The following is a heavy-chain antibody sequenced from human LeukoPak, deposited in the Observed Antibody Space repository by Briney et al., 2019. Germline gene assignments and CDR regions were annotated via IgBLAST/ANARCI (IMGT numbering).Heavy chain of an antibody. D-gene: IGHD3-10*01. CDR1: GFTASDYY. Sequence: GGSRRRSCAASGFTASDYYMSGIRQGPGRGRERVSYISSSSSYTNYADSVKGRFTISRPNAKNSLYLQMNRLRAEDTAVYYCQRVSGSYFIDYWGQGTLVTVSS. CDR2: ISSSSSYT. CDR3: QRVSGSYFIDY. V-gene: IGHV3-11*06. J-gene: IGHJ4*02.